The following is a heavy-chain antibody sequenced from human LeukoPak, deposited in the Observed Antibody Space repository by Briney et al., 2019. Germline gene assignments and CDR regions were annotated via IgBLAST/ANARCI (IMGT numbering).Heavy chain of an antibody. J-gene: IGHJ4*02. D-gene: IGHD4-17*01. CDR3: ARLLTRHGDYYYFDY. CDR1: GGSISSSSYY. Sequence: PSETLSLTCTVSGGSISSSSYYWGWIRQPPGTGLEWIGSIYYSGSTYYNPSLKSRVTISVDTSKNQFSLKLSSVTAADTAVYYCARLLTRHGDYYYFDYWGQGTLVAVSS. V-gene: IGHV4-39*01. CDR2: IYYSGST.